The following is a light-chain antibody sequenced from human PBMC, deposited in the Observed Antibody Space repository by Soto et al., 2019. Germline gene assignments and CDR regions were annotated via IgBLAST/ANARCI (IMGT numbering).Light chain of an antibody. Sequence: QSVLTQPPSASGTPGQRVTISCSGSSSNIGTNSVYWYHQLPGTAPKLLIYNNNQRPSGVPDRFSGSRSGTSASLAISGLRSEDESVYYCAAWDDSLSGHVVFGGGTKLTVL. CDR2: NNN. CDR1: SSNIGTNS. J-gene: IGLJ2*01. CDR3: AAWDDSLSGHVV. V-gene: IGLV1-47*01.